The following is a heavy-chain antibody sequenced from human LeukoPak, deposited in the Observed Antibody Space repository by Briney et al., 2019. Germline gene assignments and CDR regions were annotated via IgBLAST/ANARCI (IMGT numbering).Heavy chain of an antibody. CDR2: RSQAGRET. V-gene: IGHV3-7*01. D-gene: IGHD4-17*01. CDR1: GFTFR. CDR3: AKGRDYGYY. J-gene: IGHJ4*02. Sequence: GGSLRLSCAVSGFTFRMTWVRQGPGRGLQWVANRSQAGRETYYMDSMKGRINITSDNTENSVFLQLTSLRPEDTGIYFCAKGRDYGYYWGKGTLVAVSS.